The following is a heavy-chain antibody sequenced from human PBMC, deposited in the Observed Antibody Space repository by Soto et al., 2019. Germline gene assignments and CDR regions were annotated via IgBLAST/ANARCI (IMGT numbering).Heavy chain of an antibody. Sequence: ETLSLTCAVYGGSFSGYYWSWIRQPPGKGLEWIGEINHSGSTNYNPSLKSRVTISVDTSKNQFSLKLSSVTAADTAVYYCAREGGIWDYVWGSYRYPHYFDYWGQGTLVT. CDR3: AREGGIWDYVWGSYRYPHYFDY. CDR1: GGSFSGYY. CDR2: INHSGST. D-gene: IGHD3-16*02. J-gene: IGHJ4*02. V-gene: IGHV4-34*01.